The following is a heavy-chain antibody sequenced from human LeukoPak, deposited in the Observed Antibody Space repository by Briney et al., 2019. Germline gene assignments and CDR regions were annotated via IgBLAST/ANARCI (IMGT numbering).Heavy chain of an antibody. CDR3: VSKEYSDSKTWLDP. D-gene: IGHD4-11*01. Sequence: MSSETLPLTCAVSGGSIISNNWWSWVRQPPGRGLEWIGEVYHSGTTNYNSSLKSRVTISVDKSKNQFSLKLSSVTAADTAVYYCVSKEYSDSKTWLDPWGQGTLVTVSS. CDR2: VYHSGTT. V-gene: IGHV4-4*02. J-gene: IGHJ5*02. CDR1: GGSIISNNW.